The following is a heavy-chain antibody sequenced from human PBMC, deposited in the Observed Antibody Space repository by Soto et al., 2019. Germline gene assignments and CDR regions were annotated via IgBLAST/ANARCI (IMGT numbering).Heavy chain of an antibody. J-gene: IGHJ4*02. CDR3: AREGGAMTTVTHFDY. V-gene: IGHV3-33*01. Sequence: QVQLVESGGGVVQPGRSLRLSCAASGFTFSSYGMHWVRQAPGKGLEWVAVIWYDGSNKYYADSVKGRFTISRDNSKNPLYLQMNSLRAEDTAVYYCAREGGAMTTVTHFDYWGQGTLVTVSS. CDR2: IWYDGSNK. CDR1: GFTFSSYG. D-gene: IGHD4-4*01.